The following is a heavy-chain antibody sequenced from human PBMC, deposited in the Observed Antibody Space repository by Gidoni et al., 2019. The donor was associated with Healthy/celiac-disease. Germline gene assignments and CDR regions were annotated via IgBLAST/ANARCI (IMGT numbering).Heavy chain of an antibody. CDR2: ILPTVGTA. Sequence: QVQLVQSGAEVKKPGSSVKVSCTASGGTFSSYAISWVRQAPGQGLEWMRGILPTVGTANYAQKFQGRVTITADESTSTAYMELSSLRSEDTAVYYCARDTSIAARPDAFDIWGQGTMVTVSS. CDR3: ARDTSIAARPDAFDI. CDR1: GGTFSSYA. V-gene: IGHV1-69*01. J-gene: IGHJ3*02. D-gene: IGHD6-6*01.